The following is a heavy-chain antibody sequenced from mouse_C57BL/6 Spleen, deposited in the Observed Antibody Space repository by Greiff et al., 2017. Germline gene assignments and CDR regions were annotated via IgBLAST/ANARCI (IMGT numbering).Heavy chain of an antibody. Sequence: QVQLKQSGAELRKPGASVKLSCKATGYTFTGYWIEWVKQRPGHGLEWIGEMLPGSGSPNYNEKFKGKATFTAETSAKTAYMKRSSEKTEDAESYKCASIRNYVDYDMEDGGKGTSGTVSS. D-gene: IGHD1-1*01. J-gene: IGHJ4*01. CDR1: GYTFTGYW. V-gene: IGHV1-9*01. CDR2: MLPGSGSP. CDR3: ASIRNYVDYDMED.